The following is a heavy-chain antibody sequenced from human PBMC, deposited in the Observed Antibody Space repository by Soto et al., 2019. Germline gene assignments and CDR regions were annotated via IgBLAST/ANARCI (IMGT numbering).Heavy chain of an antibody. J-gene: IGHJ4*02. CDR3: AREDDYYDSSGFIY. CDR2: IYHSGST. D-gene: IGHD3-22*01. V-gene: IGHV4-30-2*01. Sequence: SETLSLTCAVSGGSISSGGYSWSWIRQPPGKGLEWIGYIYHSGSTYYNPSLKSRVTISVDRSKNQFSLKLSSVTAADTAVYYCAREDDYYDSSGFIYWGQGTLVTVSS. CDR1: GGSISSGGYS.